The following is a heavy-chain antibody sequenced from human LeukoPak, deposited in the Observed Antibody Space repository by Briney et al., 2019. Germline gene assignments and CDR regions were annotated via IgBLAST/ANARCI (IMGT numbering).Heavy chain of an antibody. D-gene: IGHD3-22*01. CDR3: ATDPHYYDSSGYYD. Sequence: ASVKVSCKVSGYTLTELSMHWVRQAPGKGLEWMGGFDPEDGETIYAQKFQGRVTMTEDTSTDTAYMELSSLRSEDTAVYYCATDPHYYDSSGYYDWGQGTLVTVSS. CDR2: FDPEDGET. V-gene: IGHV1-24*01. J-gene: IGHJ4*02. CDR1: GYTLTELS.